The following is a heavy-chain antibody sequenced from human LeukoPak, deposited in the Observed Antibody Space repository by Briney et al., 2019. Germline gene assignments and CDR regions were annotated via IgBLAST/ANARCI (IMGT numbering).Heavy chain of an antibody. V-gene: IGHV1-18*01. CDR3: ARGLKGYNWNYVAVKDY. CDR1: GYTFTSYG. J-gene: IGHJ4*02. CDR2: ISAYNGNT. Sequence: ASVKVSCKASGYTFTSYGISWVRQAPGQGLEWMGWISAYNGNTNYAQKLQGRVTMTTDTSTSTAYMELRSLRSDDTAVCYCARGLKGYNWNYVAVKDYWGQGTLVTVSS. D-gene: IGHD1-7*01.